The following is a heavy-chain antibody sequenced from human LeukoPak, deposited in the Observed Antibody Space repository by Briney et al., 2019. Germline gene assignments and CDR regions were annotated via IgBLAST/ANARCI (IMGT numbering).Heavy chain of an antibody. CDR3: ARDPGSGYEEHFDY. CDR1: GFIFSDYY. Sequence: GGSLRRSCAASGFIFSDYYTSWIRQAPGKGLEWVSYISSSGSTMYYTDSVKGRFTISRDNAKDSLYLQMNSLRAEDTAVYYCARDPGSGYEEHFDYWGQGTLVTVSS. V-gene: IGHV3-11*01. J-gene: IGHJ4*02. CDR2: ISSSGSTM. D-gene: IGHD5-12*01.